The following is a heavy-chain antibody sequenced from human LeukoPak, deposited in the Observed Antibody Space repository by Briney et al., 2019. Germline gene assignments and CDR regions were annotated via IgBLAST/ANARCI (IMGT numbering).Heavy chain of an antibody. CDR1: GYTFTGYY. CDR2: INPNSGGT. D-gene: IGHD3-10*01. Sequence: ASVKVSCKAFGYTFTGYYMHWVRQAPGQGLEWMGWINPNSGGTNYAQKFQGRVTMTRDTSISTAYMELSRLRSDDTAVYCCARDSFGICFGELSFYYYMDVWGKGTTVTVS. CDR3: ARDSFGICFGELSFYYYMDV. V-gene: IGHV1-2*02. J-gene: IGHJ6*03.